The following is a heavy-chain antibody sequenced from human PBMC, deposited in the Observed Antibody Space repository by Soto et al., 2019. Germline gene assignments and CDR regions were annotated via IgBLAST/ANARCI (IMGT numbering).Heavy chain of an antibody. CDR1: GYTFTNYG. D-gene: IGHD1-26*01. CDR2: VSAYNRNT. J-gene: IGHJ4*02. V-gene: IGHV1-18*01. CDR3: ARERQWEPLLY. Sequence: VQLVQSGPEVKKPGASVRVSCKASGYTFTNYGITWVRQAPGQGLEWLGWVSAYNRNTNYAQKFEDRVTMTTDTSSNTAYLEVRSLRHDDTAFYFCARERQWEPLLYWGQGTLVTVSS.